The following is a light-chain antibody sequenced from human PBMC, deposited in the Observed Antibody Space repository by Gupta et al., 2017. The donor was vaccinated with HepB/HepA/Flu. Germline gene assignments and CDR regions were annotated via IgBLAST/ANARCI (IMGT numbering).Light chain of an antibody. CDR3: RQSLQSPRT. CDR1: QSLLHSNGYDQ. CDR2: MTS. Sequence: DIVMTQSPLSLPVTPGEPASISCRSSQSLLHSNGYDQMEWYLQKPGQPPQLLIYMTSKRASGVPDRFSGSGSGTDFTLKISRVEAEDVGVYYCRQSLQSPRTFGPGTKVEIK. V-gene: IGKV2-28*01. J-gene: IGKJ1*01.